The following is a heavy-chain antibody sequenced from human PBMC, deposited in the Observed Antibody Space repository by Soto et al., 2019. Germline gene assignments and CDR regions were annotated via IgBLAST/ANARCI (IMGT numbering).Heavy chain of an antibody. CDR3: ARESGGDGPGDY. Sequence: GGSLRLSCAASGFTFSSYGMHWVRQAPGKGLEWVAVIWYDGSNKYYADSVKGRFTISRDNSKNTLYLQMNSLRAEDTAVYYSARESGGDGPGDYWGQGTLVTVSS. D-gene: IGHD2-21*02. J-gene: IGHJ4*02. V-gene: IGHV3-33*01. CDR1: GFTFSSYG. CDR2: IWYDGSNK.